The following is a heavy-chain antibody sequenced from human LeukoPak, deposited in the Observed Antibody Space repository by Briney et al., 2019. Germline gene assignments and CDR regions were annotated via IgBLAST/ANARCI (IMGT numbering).Heavy chain of an antibody. J-gene: IGHJ4*02. CDR1: GFTLSSCS. Sequence: PGGSLRLSCAASGFTLSSCSMNWVRQAPGKGLEWVSYIYYADSVKGRFTISRDNAKNSLYLQMNSLRAEDTAVYYCARGIGTGRQPFDYWGQGTLVTVSS. CDR2: I. D-gene: IGHD1-1*01. V-gene: IGHV3-48*01. CDR3: ARGIGTGRQPFDY.